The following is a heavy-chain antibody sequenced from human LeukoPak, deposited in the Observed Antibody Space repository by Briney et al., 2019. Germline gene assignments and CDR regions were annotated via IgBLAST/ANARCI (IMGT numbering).Heavy chain of an antibody. J-gene: IGHJ4*02. CDR1: GFTFDDYA. CDR3: AKDQSSVGAIRGPLDY. V-gene: IGHV3-9*01. D-gene: IGHD1-26*01. Sequence: GRSLRLSCAASGFTFDDYAMHWVRQAPGKGLEWVSGISWKSDKIGYADSVKGRFTISRDNAKNFLYLQMNSLRPEDTAVYYCAKDQSSVGAIRGPLDYWGQGTLVTVPS. CDR2: ISWKSDKI.